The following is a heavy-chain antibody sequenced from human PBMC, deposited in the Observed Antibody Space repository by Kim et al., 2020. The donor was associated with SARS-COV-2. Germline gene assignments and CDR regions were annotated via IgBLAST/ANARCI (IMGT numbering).Heavy chain of an antibody. V-gene: IGHV4-31*03. D-gene: IGHD6-13*01. CDR2: IYYSGST. CDR3: ARDQGYSSSWGGIDY. J-gene: IGHJ4*02. Sequence: SETLYLTCTVSGGSISSGGYYWSWIRQHPGKGLEWIGYIYYSGSTYYNPSLKSRVTISVDTSKNQFSLKLSSVTAADTAVYYCARDQGYSSSWGGIDYWGQGTLVTVSS. CDR1: GGSISSGGYY.